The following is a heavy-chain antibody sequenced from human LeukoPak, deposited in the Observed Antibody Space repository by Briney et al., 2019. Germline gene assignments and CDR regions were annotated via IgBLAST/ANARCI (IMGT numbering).Heavy chain of an antibody. CDR3: ARGGYCSGGGCYSHSDY. D-gene: IGHD2-15*01. J-gene: IGHJ4*02. CDR1: GFSFSSYS. CDR2: ITSTSSTI. V-gene: IGHV3-48*02. Sequence: GGSLRLSCAASGFSFSSYSMNWVRQAPGKGPEWVSHITSTSSTIYYADSVKGRFTISRDNAQNSLYLQMNSLRDEDTAVYYCARGGYCSGGGCYSHSDYWGQGTLVTVSS.